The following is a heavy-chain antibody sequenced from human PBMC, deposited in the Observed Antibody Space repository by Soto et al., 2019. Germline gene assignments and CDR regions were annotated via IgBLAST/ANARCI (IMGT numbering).Heavy chain of an antibody. V-gene: IGHV4-59*01. CDR2: IYSSGSI. D-gene: IGHD2-15*01. CDR1: GGSINTYH. CDR3: ARRYCDGGSCYFGFDY. J-gene: IGHJ4*02. Sequence: SETLSLTCTVSGGSINTYHWSWIRQPPGKGLEWVGYIYSSGSIDYNPSLKSRVTMSTDTSKNQFSLTLSSVTAGDTAVYYCARRYCDGGSCYFGFDYWGQGTLVTAPQ.